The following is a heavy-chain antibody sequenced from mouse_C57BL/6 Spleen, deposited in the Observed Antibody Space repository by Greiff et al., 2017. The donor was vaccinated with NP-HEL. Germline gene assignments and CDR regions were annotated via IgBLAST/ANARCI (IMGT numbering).Heavy chain of an antibody. V-gene: IGHV1-7*01. Sequence: QVQLQQSGAELAKPGASVKLSCTASGYTFTSYWMHWVKQRPGQGLEWIGYINPSSGYTKYNQKFKDKATLTADKSSSTAYMQLSSLTYEDSAVDYCARDDYEGIYAMDYWGQGTSVTVSA. CDR2: INPSSGYT. D-gene: IGHD2-4*01. CDR1: GYTFTSYW. J-gene: IGHJ4*01. CDR3: ARDDYEGIYAMDY.